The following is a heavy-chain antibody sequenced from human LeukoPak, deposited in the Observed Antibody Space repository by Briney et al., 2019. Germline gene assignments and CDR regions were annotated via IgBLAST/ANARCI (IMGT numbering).Heavy chain of an antibody. J-gene: IGHJ4*02. CDR1: GYTFTGHY. D-gene: IGHD6-19*01. Sequence: ASVKVSCKASGYTFTGHYMHWVRQAPGQGLEWMGWINPNSGGTNYAQKFQGRVTMTRDTSISTAYMELSRLRSDDTAVYYCARELLSSRSSGWLYYWGQGTLVTVSS. CDR3: ARELLSSRSSGWLYY. V-gene: IGHV1-2*02. CDR2: INPNSGGT.